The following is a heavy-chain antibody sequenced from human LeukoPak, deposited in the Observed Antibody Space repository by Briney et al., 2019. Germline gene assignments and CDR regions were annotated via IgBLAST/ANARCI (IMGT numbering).Heavy chain of an antibody. D-gene: IGHD3-3*01. Sequence: GGSLRLSCAASGFTFSSYWMNWARQAPGKGLEWVASINHNGNVNYYVDSVKGRFTISRDNAKNSLYLQMNSLRAEDTALYYCAKGSFWSGKNYYYYGMDVWGQGTAVTVSS. CDR1: GFTFSSYW. V-gene: IGHV3-7*03. J-gene: IGHJ6*02. CDR2: INHNGNVN. CDR3: AKGSFWSGKNYYYYGMDV.